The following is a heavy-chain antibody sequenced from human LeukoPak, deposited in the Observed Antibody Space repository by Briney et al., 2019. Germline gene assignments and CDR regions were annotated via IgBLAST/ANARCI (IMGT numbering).Heavy chain of an antibody. CDR2: IHYSGST. V-gene: IGHV4-59*01. CDR3: ARTDSSGWYVFDY. Sequence: PSETLSLTCTVSGGYISSYYWSWIRQPPGKGLEWIGHIHYSGSTNHNPSLKSRVTISVDTSKNQFSLKLSSVTAADTAVYYCARTDSSGWYVFDYWGQGTLVTVSS. D-gene: IGHD6-19*01. CDR1: GGYISSYY. J-gene: IGHJ4*02.